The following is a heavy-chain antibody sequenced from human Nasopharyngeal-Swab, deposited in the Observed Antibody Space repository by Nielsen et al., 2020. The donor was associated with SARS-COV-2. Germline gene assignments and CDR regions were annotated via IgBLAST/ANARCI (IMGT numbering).Heavy chain of an antibody. CDR2: ISHTGSP. D-gene: IGHD3-3*01. CDR1: GGSFSGHY. Sequence: SETLSLTCAVYGGSFSGHYWTWIRQPPGKGLEWIGEISHTGSPNYNPSLRGRVAISVDPSTNQVSLKLTSVTDADTAVYYCARGTHSEIFEVVIVLGYYYYVDVGGKGTTVTVSS. CDR3: ARGTHSEIFEVVIVLGYYYYVDV. V-gene: IGHV4-34*01. J-gene: IGHJ6*03.